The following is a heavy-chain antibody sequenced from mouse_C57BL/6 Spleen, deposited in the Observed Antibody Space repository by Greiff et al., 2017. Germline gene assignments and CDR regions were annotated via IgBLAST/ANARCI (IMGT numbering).Heavy chain of an antibody. V-gene: IGHV1-66*01. Sequence: QVQLQQPGPELVKPGASVKISCKASGYSFTSYYIHWVKQRPGRGLEWIGWIDPGSGNTKYNEKFKGKATLTADTASSTAYMQLSSLTSEDSAVYSCDKGATTGYCYGSGYGDWGTGATVTVSS. CDR2: IDPGSGNT. CDR1: GYSFTSYY. J-gene: IGHJ2*01. D-gene: IGHD1-1*01. CDR3: DKGATTGYCYGSGYGD.